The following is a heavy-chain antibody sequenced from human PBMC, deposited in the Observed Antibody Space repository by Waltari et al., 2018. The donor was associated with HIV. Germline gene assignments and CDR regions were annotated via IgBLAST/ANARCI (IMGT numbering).Heavy chain of an antibody. CDR3: ARDYGSGSYYNY. J-gene: IGHJ4*02. D-gene: IGHD3-10*01. V-gene: IGHV3-20*04. Sequence: EVQLVESGGGVVRPGGSLRLSCVASGFNFDDYGMSWVRQAPGKGLEWCSGINWNGGSTGYADSVKGRFSISRDNAKNSLYLQMNSLRAEDTALYYCARDYGSGSYYNYWGQGTLVTVSS. CDR1: GFNFDDYG. CDR2: INWNGGST.